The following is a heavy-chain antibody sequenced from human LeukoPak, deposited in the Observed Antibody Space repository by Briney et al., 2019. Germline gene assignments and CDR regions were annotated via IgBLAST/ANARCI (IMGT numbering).Heavy chain of an antibody. CDR2: IYTSGST. V-gene: IGHV4-4*07. J-gene: IGHJ6*03. Sequence: SETLSLTCTVSGGSISSYYWSWIRQPAGKGLEWIGRIYTSGSTNYNPSLKSRVTMSVDTSKNQFSLKLSSVTAADTAVYYCAREPPWFGESTADYYMDVWGKGTTVTVSS. CDR1: GGSISSYY. D-gene: IGHD3-10*01. CDR3: AREPPWFGESTADYYMDV.